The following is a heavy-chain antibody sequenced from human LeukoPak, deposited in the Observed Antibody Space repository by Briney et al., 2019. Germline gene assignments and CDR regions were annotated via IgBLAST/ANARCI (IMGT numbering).Heavy chain of an antibody. V-gene: IGHV4-38-2*02. J-gene: IGHJ5*02. CDR1: GYSISSGYY. Sequence: SETLSLTCTVSGYSISSGYYWGWIRQPPGKGLEWIGSIYHSGSTYYNPSLKSRVTISVDTSKNQFSLKLSSVTAADTAVYYCARVRFGPWGQGTLVTVSS. CDR3: ARVRFGP. CDR2: IYHSGST.